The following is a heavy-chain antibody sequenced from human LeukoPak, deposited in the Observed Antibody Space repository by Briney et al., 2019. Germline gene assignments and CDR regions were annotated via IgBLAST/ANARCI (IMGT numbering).Heavy chain of an antibody. J-gene: IGHJ4*02. Sequence: GGSLRLSCAASGFTVSSNYMSWVRQAPGKGLEWVSVIYSGNNTDYADSVRGRFTISTDHSKNTLYLQMNSLRAEDTAVYYCARDRGVSLKGVYWGQGTLVTVPS. CDR2: IYSGNNT. D-gene: IGHD5/OR15-5a*01. CDR1: GFTVSSNY. V-gene: IGHV3-53*01. CDR3: ARDRGVSLKGVY.